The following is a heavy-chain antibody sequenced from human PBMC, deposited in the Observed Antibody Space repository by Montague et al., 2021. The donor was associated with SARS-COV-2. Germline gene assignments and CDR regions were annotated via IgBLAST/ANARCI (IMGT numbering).Heavy chain of an antibody. CDR3: AKGPRHDVASGLDH. D-gene: IGHD6-13*01. CDR2: ISWNSGSL. CDR1: GFPFDEHA. V-gene: IGHV3-9*01. J-gene: IGHJ4*02. Sequence: SLRLSCADSGFPFDEHAMFWVRQAPGKGLEWVSGISWNSGSLGYADSLKGRFTVSRDNAKNSLYLQMNSLRPDDTALYYCAKGPRHDVASGLDHWGQGTLVTVSS.